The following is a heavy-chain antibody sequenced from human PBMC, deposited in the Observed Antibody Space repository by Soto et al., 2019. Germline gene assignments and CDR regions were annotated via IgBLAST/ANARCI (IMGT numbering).Heavy chain of an antibody. V-gene: IGHV1-69*01. J-gene: IGHJ4*02. D-gene: IGHD5-18*01. CDR3: AHTPPVDTAMGPTGY. Sequence: QVQLVQSGAAVKKPGSSVKVSCKASGGTFSSYAISWVRQAPGQGLEWMGGIITIFGTANYAQKFQGRVTITADESTSTAYMELSSLISEDTAVYYCAHTPPVDTAMGPTGYWGQGTLVTVSS. CDR2: IITIFGTA. CDR1: GGTFSSYA.